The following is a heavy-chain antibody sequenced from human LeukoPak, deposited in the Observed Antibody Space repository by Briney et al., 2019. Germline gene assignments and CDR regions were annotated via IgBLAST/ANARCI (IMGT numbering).Heavy chain of an antibody. CDR3: AKEHTYYFDY. J-gene: IGHJ4*02. V-gene: IGHV3-30*18. CDR1: GFTFSSYG. CDR2: ISYDGSNK. Sequence: GGSLRLSCAASGFTFSSYGMHWVRQAPGKGLEGVAVISYDGSNKYYADSVKGRFTISRDNSKNTLYLQMNSLRAEDTAVYYCAKEHTYYFDYWGQGTLVTVSS.